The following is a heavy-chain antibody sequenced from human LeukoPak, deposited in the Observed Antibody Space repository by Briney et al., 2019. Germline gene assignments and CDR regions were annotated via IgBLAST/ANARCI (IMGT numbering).Heavy chain of an antibody. CDR2: INPNSGGT. D-gene: IGHD3-22*01. J-gene: IGHJ4*02. Sequence: ASVKVSCKASGYTFTGYYMHWVRQAPGQGLEWMGWINPNSGGTNYAQQFQGRVTMTRDTANSTAYMELSRLRSDDTAVYYCARGTEEIVVVMGFEYWGQGTLVTVSS. CDR1: GYTFTGYY. V-gene: IGHV1-2*02. CDR3: ARGTEEIVVVMGFEY.